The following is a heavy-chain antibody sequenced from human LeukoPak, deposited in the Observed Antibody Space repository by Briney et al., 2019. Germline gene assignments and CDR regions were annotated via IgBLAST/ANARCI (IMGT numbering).Heavy chain of an antibody. CDR3: AVPRGTDYDFWSGSGGADY. Sequence: ASVKVSCKASGYTFTGYYMHWVRQAPGQGLEWMGWINPSSGGTNYAQKFQGRVTMTRDTSISTAYMELSRLRSDDTAVYYCAVPRGTDYDFWSGSGGADYWGQGTLVTVSS. D-gene: IGHD3-3*01. V-gene: IGHV1-2*02. CDR2: INPSSGGT. J-gene: IGHJ4*02. CDR1: GYTFTGYY.